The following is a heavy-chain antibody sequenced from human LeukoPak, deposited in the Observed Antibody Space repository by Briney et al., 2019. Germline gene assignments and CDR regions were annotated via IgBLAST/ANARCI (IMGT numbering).Heavy chain of an antibody. V-gene: IGHV4-59*01. Sequence: SETLSLTCTVSGGSISGYYWSWIRQPPGKGLEWIGYIYYSGSTNYNPSLKSRVTISVDTSKNQFSLKLRSVTAADTAMYYCARAVVLYYDGSGYSTRFDYWGQGTLDTVSS. J-gene: IGHJ4*02. CDR2: IYYSGST. CDR3: ARAVVLYYDGSGYSTRFDY. D-gene: IGHD3-22*01. CDR1: GGSISGYY.